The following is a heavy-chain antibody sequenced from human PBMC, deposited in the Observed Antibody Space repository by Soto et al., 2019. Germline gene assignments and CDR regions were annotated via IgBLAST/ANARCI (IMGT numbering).Heavy chain of an antibody. V-gene: IGHV3-30*03. J-gene: IGHJ6*02. CDR3: ARGQGGYYTYPFHPIYYYSMDV. D-gene: IGHD3-3*01. CDR1: GFTFSSYG. Sequence: QVQLVESGGGVVQPGRSLRLYCAASGFTFSSYGMHWVRQAPGKGLEWVAVISYDGSNKYYADSVKGRFTISRDNSKNTLYLQMNSLRAEDTAVYYCARGQGGYYTYPFHPIYYYSMDVWGQGTTVTVSS. CDR2: ISYDGSNK.